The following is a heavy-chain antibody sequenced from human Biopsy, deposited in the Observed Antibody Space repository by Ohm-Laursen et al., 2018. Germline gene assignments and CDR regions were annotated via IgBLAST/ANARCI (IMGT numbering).Heavy chain of an antibody. CDR1: GGSIYNFF. Sequence: TLSLTCTVSGGSIYNFFWSWIRQPPGKGLEWIGYIYYSGSTNYNPSLKSRVTISVDRSKNHFSLELSSVTAADTAVYYCARVGVRAPSIDYFDSWGQGALVTVSS. V-gene: IGHV4-59*01. J-gene: IGHJ4*02. CDR3: ARVGVRAPSIDYFDS. D-gene: IGHD3-3*01. CDR2: IYYSGST.